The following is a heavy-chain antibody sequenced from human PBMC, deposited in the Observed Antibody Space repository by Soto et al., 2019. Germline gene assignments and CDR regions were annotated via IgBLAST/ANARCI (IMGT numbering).Heavy chain of an antibody. Sequence: QVQLVQSGPEVKKPGASVKVSCKASGYTFINYAITWVRQAPGQGLEWMGWINTYNGNTDYAENLQGRVTMTTDTSTSTAYMELRSLSSDDTAVYYCAKSPGGEMATDWGQGTLVTVSS. D-gene: IGHD5-12*01. V-gene: IGHV1-18*01. J-gene: IGHJ4*02. CDR3: AKSPGGEMATD. CDR1: GYTFINYA. CDR2: INTYNGNT.